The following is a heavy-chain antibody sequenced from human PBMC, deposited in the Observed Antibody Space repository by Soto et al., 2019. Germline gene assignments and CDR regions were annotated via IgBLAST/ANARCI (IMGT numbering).Heavy chain of an antibody. CDR1: GFTVSSNY. D-gene: IGHD2-8*01. CDR3: ARDQLGYCTNGVCSHSNYYYYGMDV. V-gene: IGHV3-66*01. CDR2: IYSGGST. J-gene: IGHJ6*02. Sequence: PGGSLRLSCAASGFTVSSNYMSWVRQAPGKGLEWVSVIYSGGSTYHADSVKGRFTISRDNSKDTLYLQMNSLRAEDTAVYYCARDQLGYCTNGVCSHSNYYYYGMDVWGQGTTVTVSS.